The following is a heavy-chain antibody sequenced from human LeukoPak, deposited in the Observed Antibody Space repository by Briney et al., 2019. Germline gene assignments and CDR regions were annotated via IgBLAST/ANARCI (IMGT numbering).Heavy chain of an antibody. V-gene: IGHV3-30*03. Sequence: PGGSLRLSCAASGFTFSSYGMHWVRQAPGKGLEWVAVISYDGSNKYYADSVKGRFTISRDNSKNTLYLQMNSLRAEDTAVYYCARGPGVGATSDDYWGQGTLVTVSS. CDR2: ISYDGSNK. D-gene: IGHD1-26*01. CDR1: GFTFSSYG. J-gene: IGHJ4*02. CDR3: ARGPGVGATSDDY.